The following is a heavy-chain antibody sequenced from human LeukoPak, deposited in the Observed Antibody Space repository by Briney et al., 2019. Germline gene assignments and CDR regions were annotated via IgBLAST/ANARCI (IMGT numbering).Heavy chain of an antibody. V-gene: IGHV3-74*01. D-gene: IGHD3-16*01. J-gene: IGHJ4*02. CDR2: INNDGHTT. CDR3: GGDFWGSIDH. CDR1: GFTFSTYG. Sequence: PGGSLRLSCAVSGFTFSTYGMNWVRQAPGKGLGWVSLINNDGHTTVYADSVKGRFTISRDNAKNTLYLQMNSLRAEDTAVYYCGGDFWGSIDHWGQGTLVTVSS.